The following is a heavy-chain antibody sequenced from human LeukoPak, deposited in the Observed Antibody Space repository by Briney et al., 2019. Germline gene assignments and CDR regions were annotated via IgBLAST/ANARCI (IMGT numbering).Heavy chain of an antibody. J-gene: IGHJ1*01. V-gene: IGHV3-66*01. Sequence: GGSLRLSCAASGFTFSSYSMNWVRQAPGKGLEWVSVIYSGGSTYYADSVKGRFTISRDNSKNTLYLQMNSLRAEGTAVYYCARDRDCSGGNCDGAEYFQHWGQGTLVTVSS. CDR2: IYSGGST. D-gene: IGHD2-15*01. CDR3: ARDRDCSGGNCDGAEYFQH. CDR1: GFTFSSYS.